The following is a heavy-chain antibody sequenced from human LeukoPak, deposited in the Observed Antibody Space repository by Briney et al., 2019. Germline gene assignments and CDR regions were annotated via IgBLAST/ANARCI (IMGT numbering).Heavy chain of an antibody. CDR2: IYYSGST. D-gene: IGHD3-10*02. CDR1: GGSISSYY. V-gene: IGHV4-59*01. Sequence: PSETLSLTCTVSGGSISSYYWSWTRQPPGKGLEWIGYIYYSGSTNYNPSLKSRVTISVDTSKNQFSLKLSSVTAADTAVYYCARRGPSMLSGMDVWGQGTTVTVSS. J-gene: IGHJ6*02. CDR3: ARRGPSMLSGMDV.